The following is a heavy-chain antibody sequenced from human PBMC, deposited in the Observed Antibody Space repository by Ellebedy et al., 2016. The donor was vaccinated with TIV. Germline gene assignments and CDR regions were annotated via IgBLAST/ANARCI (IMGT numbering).Heavy chain of an antibody. Sequence: KFQGRVTITRDTSATTAYMELSSLRSEDTAVYYCAKSPLIIRYYFDYWGQGTLVTVSS. D-gene: IGHD3-10*01. CDR3: AKSPLIIRYYFDY. J-gene: IGHJ4*02. V-gene: IGHV1-3*01.